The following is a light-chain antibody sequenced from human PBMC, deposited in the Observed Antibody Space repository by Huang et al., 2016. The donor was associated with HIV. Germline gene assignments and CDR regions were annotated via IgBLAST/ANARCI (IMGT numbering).Light chain of an antibody. J-gene: IGKJ4*01. CDR1: QDISSA. CDR2: DAS. Sequence: AIQLTQSPSSLSASVGDRVTITCRASQDISSALAWYQQKPGKPPKLLIYDASSVESGVPSRFSGSGSGTDFTLAITSLQPEDFATYYCQQFNNYPVTFGGGTKVEIK. V-gene: IGKV1D-13*01. CDR3: QQFNNYPVT.